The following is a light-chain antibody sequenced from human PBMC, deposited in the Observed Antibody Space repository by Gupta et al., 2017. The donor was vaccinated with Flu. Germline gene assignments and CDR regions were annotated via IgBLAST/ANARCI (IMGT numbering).Light chain of an antibody. CDR3: QQYNNWPLCS. Sequence: IAMTQSTGTLSVSPGERATLSCRASESVNRYFSWYQQKPGQAPRLLIYGASNRATGIPAWCSGSGSGTEFTLTISRLQAEDFAVYCCQQYNNWPLCSFGQGTKLEIK. CDR1: ESVNRY. CDR2: GAS. V-gene: IGKV3-15*01. J-gene: IGKJ2*04.